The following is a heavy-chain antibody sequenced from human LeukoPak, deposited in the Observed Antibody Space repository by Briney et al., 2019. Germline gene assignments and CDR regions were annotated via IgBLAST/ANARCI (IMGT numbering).Heavy chain of an antibody. J-gene: IGHJ1*01. CDR2: IKSDGGT. CDR1: GFTFSTYW. D-gene: IGHD3-22*01. CDR3: ARAPSEIGGYYPEYFRH. V-gene: IGHV3-74*01. Sequence: GGSLRLSCAASGFTFSTYWMHWVRQAPGKGLVWVSRIKSDGGTNYADSVKGRFTISGDNAKKTVSLQMNSLRPEDTGVYYCARAPSEIGGYYPEYFRHWGQGTLVTVSS.